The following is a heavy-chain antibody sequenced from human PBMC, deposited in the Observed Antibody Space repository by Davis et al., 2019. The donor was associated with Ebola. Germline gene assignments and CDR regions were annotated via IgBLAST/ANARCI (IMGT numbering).Heavy chain of an antibody. J-gene: IGHJ4*02. D-gene: IGHD1-1*01. CDR1: GFTFSSYA. V-gene: IGHV3-23*01. CDR3: ARGGWKTSMDY. Sequence: GESLKISCAASGFTFSSYAMSWVRQAPGKGLEWASAISGSGGSTYYADSVKGRFTISRDNSKNTLYLQMNSLRAEDTAVYYCARGGWKTSMDYWGQGTLVTVSS. CDR2: ISGSGGST.